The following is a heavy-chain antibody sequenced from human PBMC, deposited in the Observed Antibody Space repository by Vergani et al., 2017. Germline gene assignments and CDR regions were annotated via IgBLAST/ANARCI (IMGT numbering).Heavy chain of an antibody. CDR3: ANLPYYYDSRDDY. V-gene: IGHV3-30*18. D-gene: IGHD3-22*01. CDR1: GFTFSSYG. J-gene: IGHJ4*02. Sequence: QVQLVESGGGVVQPGRSLRLSCAASGFTFSSYGMHWVRQAPGKGLEWVAVISYDGSNKYYADSVKGRFTISRDNSKNTLYLQMNSLRAEDTAVYYCANLPYYYDSRDDYWGQGTLVTVSS. CDR2: ISYDGSNK.